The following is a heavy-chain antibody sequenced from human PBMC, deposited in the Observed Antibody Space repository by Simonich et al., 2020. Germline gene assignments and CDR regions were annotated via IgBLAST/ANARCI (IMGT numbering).Heavy chain of an antibody. CDR3: ARQLNDFDI. CDR1: GYSFTSYW. CDR2: IYPGDPVT. D-gene: IGHD1-1*01. J-gene: IGHJ3*02. Sequence: VQLVQSGAEVKKPGESLKISCKGSGYSFTSYWIGWVRQMPGKGLEWMGIIYPGDPVTRSSHPFHGQVTISADKSISTAYLQWSSLKASDTAMYYCARQLNDFDIWGQGTMVTVSS. V-gene: IGHV5-51*01.